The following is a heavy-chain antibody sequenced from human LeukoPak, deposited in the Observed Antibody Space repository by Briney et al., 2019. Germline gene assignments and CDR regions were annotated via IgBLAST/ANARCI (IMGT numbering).Heavy chain of an antibody. J-gene: IGHJ4*02. CDR2: INHSGST. V-gene: IGHV4-34*01. Sequence: SETLSLTCAVYGGSFTYYYWSWIRQPPGKGLEWIGEINHSGSTNFNPSLKSRVTISLGTSKNQFSLKLTSVTAADTAVYFCARGRSSVLSSSIDYWGQGTLVTVSS. CDR1: GGSFTYYY. D-gene: IGHD6-19*01. CDR3: ARGRSSVLSSSIDY.